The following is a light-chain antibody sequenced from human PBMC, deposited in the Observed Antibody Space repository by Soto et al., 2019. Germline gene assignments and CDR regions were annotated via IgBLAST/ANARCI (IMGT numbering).Light chain of an antibody. Sequence: DIQMTQSPSTLSASVGDRVTITCRASQSISSWLAWYQQKPGKAPKLLIYKASNLESGVPSRFSGSGSGTEFTLTISSLQPDDFATYYCQQYSTYSWPFGQGTQVEIK. CDR1: QSISSW. J-gene: IGKJ1*01. CDR3: QQYSTYSWP. CDR2: KAS. V-gene: IGKV1-5*03.